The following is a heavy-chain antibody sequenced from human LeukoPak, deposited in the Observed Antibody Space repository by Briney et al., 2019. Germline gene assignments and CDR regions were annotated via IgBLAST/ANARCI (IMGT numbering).Heavy chain of an antibody. Sequence: GESLKISCKCSGYSFTSYWIGWVRQMPGKGLWWMGIIYPGDSHPSYSPSFQGHVTIEADKSISTAYLQWSSLKASDTAMYYCATGGYCSSTRCFNWFDPWGQGTLVTVSS. CDR1: GYSFTSYW. J-gene: IGHJ5*02. D-gene: IGHD2-2*01. CDR3: ATGGYCSSTRCFNWFDP. CDR2: IYPGDSHP. V-gene: IGHV5-51*01.